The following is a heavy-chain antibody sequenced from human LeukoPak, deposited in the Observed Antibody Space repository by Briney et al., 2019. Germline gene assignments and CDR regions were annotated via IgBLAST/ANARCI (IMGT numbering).Heavy chain of an antibody. V-gene: IGHV1-69*05. CDR1: GGTFSSYA. D-gene: IGHD3-22*01. Sequence: SVKVSCKASGGTFSSYAISWVRQAPGQGLEWMGRIIPIFGTANYAQKFQGRVAITTDESTSTAYMELSSLRSEDTAVYYCARDPPPRYYDSSPSGYWGQGTLVTVSS. CDR3: ARDPPPRYYDSSPSGY. J-gene: IGHJ4*02. CDR2: IIPIFGTA.